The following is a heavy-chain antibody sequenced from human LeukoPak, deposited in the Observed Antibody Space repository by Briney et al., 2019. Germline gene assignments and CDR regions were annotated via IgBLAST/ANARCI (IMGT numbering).Heavy chain of an antibody. Sequence: GSLRLSWATSGVTFKRKYHGLGPPAPGKGLEWVSVIYSGGSTYHADSVKGRFTISRDNSKNTLYLQMNSLRAEDTAVYYCARDDNNSGYYYAWGQGTLVTVSS. J-gene: IGHJ4*02. CDR2: IYSGGST. CDR3: ARDDNNSGYYYA. CDR1: GVTFKRKY. V-gene: IGHV3-53*01. D-gene: IGHD3-22*01.